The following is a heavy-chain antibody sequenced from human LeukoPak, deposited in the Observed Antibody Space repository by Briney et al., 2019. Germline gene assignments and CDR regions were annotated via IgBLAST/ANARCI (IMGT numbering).Heavy chain of an antibody. Sequence: GRSLRLSCAASGFAFSSCGMHWVRQAPGKGLEWVAFISFDGSNKYSANSVRGRFTISRDNFKNTLFLQMNTLRAEDTAIYYCVKSVSTWLGVIDLWGQGTLVTVSS. J-gene: IGHJ5*02. D-gene: IGHD3-10*01. V-gene: IGHV3-30*18. CDR1: GFAFSSCG. CDR2: ISFDGSNK. CDR3: VKSVSTWLGVIDL.